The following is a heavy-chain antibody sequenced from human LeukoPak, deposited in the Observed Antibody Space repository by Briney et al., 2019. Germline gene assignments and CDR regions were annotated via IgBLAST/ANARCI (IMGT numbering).Heavy chain of an antibody. Sequence: PGGSLRLSCTASGFSFSTYSMTWVRQGPGKGLEWVSSIYNSGCKTFYADSVKGRFTISRDNSKNTLYLQMNSLTAEDTAIYYCSKDVVPDSGWDLDYWGQGTLVTVSS. CDR1: GFSFSTYS. J-gene: IGHJ4*02. V-gene: IGHV3-23*05. CDR3: SKDVVPDSGWDLDY. D-gene: IGHD6-19*01. CDR2: IYNSGCKT.